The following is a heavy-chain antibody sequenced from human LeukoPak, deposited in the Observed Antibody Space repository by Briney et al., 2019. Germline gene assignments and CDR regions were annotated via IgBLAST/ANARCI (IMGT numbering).Heavy chain of an antibody. V-gene: IGHV1-69*04. D-gene: IGHD2-21*02. Sequence: ASVKVSCKASGGTFSSYAISWVRQAPGQGLEWMGMIIPILGIANYAQKFQGRVTITADKSTSTAYMELSSLRSEDTAVYYCARDLRSGIVVETLLDYWGQGTLVTVSS. CDR3: ARDLRSGIVVETLLDY. CDR1: GGTFSSYA. J-gene: IGHJ4*02. CDR2: IIPILGIA.